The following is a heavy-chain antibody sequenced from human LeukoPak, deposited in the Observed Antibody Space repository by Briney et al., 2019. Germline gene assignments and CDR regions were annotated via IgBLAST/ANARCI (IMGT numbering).Heavy chain of an antibody. CDR2: ISSSSSYI. J-gene: IGHJ4*02. Sequence: GGSLRLSCAASGFTFSSYSINWVRQAPGKGLEWVSSISSSSSYIYYADSVKGRFTISRDNAKNSLYLQMNSLRAEDTAVYYCARGPSGYHNTGGQGTLVTVSS. CDR1: GFTFSSYS. V-gene: IGHV3-21*01. CDR3: ARGPSGYHNT. D-gene: IGHD5-12*01.